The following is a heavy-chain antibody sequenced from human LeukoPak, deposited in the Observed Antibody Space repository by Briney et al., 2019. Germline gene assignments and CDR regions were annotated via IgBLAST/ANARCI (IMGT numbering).Heavy chain of an antibody. D-gene: IGHD6-13*01. CDR2: IYHSGST. Sequence: SETLSLTCTVSGGSISSYYWGWIRQPPGKWLEWIGSIYHSGSTYYNPSLKSRVTISVDTSKNQFSLKLSSVTAADTAVYYCARADYSSTWSHDYYYMDVWGKGTTVTVSS. J-gene: IGHJ6*03. V-gene: IGHV4-38-2*02. CDR1: GGSISSYY. CDR3: ARADYSSTWSHDYYYMDV.